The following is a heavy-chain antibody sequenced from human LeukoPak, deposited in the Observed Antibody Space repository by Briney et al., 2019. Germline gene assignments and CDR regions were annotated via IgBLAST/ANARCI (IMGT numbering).Heavy chain of an antibody. CDR2: ISGSGGST. D-gene: IGHD3-3*01. Sequence: PGGSLRLSCAASGFTFSSYAMSWVRQAPGKGLEWVSAISGSGGSTYYADSVKGRFTISRDNSKNTLYLQMNSLRAEDTAVYYCAKDARDPYYGFWSGYYDWFDPWGQGTLVTVSS. V-gene: IGHV3-23*01. CDR1: GFTFSSYA. CDR3: AKDARDPYYGFWSGYYDWFDP. J-gene: IGHJ5*02.